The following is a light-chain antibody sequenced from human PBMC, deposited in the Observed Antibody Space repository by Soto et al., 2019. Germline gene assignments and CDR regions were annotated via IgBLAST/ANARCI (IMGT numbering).Light chain of an antibody. CDR3: CSYAGNRIFI. CDR2: ENI. V-gene: IGLV2-23*01. Sequence: QSALTQPASVSGSPGQSITLSCIGTSSDVGAYDLVSWYQQHPGTAPRLIIYENIRRPSTIASRFSGSKSGNTASLTISGLRAEDEANYHCCSYAGNRIFIFGGGTKLTVL. J-gene: IGLJ2*01. CDR1: SSDVGAYDL.